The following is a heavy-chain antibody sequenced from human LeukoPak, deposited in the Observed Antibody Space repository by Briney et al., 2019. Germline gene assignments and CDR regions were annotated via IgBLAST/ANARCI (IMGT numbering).Heavy chain of an antibody. Sequence: GASVKVSCKASGYTFTGYYIHWVRQAPGQGLEWMGWINPNSGGTNDAQKFQGRVTMTRDTSISTAYMELSRLRSDDTAVYYCARGQRGYYFDYWGQGTLVTVSS. CDR1: GYTFTGYY. J-gene: IGHJ4*02. CDR2: INPNSGGT. V-gene: IGHV1-2*02. CDR3: ARGQRGYYFDY.